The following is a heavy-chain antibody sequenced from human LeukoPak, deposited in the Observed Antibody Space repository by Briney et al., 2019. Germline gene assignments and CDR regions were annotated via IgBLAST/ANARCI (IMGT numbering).Heavy chain of an antibody. D-gene: IGHD3-22*01. V-gene: IGHV3-33*01. Sequence: GGSLRLSCAASGFTLSNYGMHWVRQAPGKGLEWVAAIWHDGSRKYYAGPVKGRFTISRDNARNTVYVQMDSLRAEDTAVYYCARDEGDSSGYYPGLWGQGTLVTVSS. CDR2: IWHDGSRK. CDR3: ARDEGDSSGYYPGL. CDR1: GFTLSNYG. J-gene: IGHJ1*01.